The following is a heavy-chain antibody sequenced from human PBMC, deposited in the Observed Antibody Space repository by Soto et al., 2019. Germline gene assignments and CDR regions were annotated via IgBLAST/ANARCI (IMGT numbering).Heavy chain of an antibody. CDR3: TNVRLVYMKVY. Sequence: PGGALRLSWVASGFSTGSHDMSWVRQAPGGGLEWVSGISAGGDSSHSADSVKGRFTISRDKSRNTVFLQMNSLRAEDTAVYYCTNVRLVYMKVYWGQGTLITVSS. J-gene: IGHJ4*02. V-gene: IGHV3-23*01. CDR1: GFSTGSHD. CDR2: ISAGGDSS. D-gene: IGHD3-22*01.